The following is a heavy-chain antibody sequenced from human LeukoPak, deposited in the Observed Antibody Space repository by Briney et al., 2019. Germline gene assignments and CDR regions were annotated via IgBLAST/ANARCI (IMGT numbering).Heavy chain of an antibody. Sequence: PSETLSLTCAVYGGSFSGYYWTWIRQPPGKGLEWIGEINHSGSTNYNPSLKGRVTISVDTSKNQFSLKLSSVAAADTAVYYCARDNGSGSLDWFDPWGQGTLVTVSS. V-gene: IGHV4-34*01. CDR2: INHSGST. J-gene: IGHJ5*02. D-gene: IGHD3-10*01. CDR3: ARDNGSGSLDWFDP. CDR1: GGSFSGYY.